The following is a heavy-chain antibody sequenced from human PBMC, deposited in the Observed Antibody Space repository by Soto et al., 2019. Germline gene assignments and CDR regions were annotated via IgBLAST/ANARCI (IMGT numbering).Heavy chain of an antibody. CDR2: ISYDGTNK. D-gene: IGHD1-1*01. CDR3: ARDPGRDDSHSPYFDY. V-gene: IGHV3-30-3*01. Sequence: VGSLRLSCASSVLTFSSYAMHCVRHSPGMWLEWVALISYDGTNKQYADSVKGRFTISRDNSKSTLYLQMNSLRPEDTAMYYCARDPGRDDSHSPYFDYGGQRNRVTVYS. CDR1: VLTFSSYA. J-gene: IGHJ4*02.